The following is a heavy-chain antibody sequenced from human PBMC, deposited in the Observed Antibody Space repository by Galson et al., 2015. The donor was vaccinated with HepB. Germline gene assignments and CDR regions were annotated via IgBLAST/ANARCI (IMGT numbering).Heavy chain of an antibody. D-gene: IGHD3-10*01. CDR2: IYQSGYT. CDR1: GGSIKSGDYS. CDR3: ARGGTTVRGPQGVNWFDP. V-gene: IGHV4-30-2*01. J-gene: IGHJ5*02. Sequence: LTCAVSGGSIKSGDYSWTWVRQPPGKGLQWIGYIYQSGYTYSSPSLKSRVTISLDRSKNQFSLNLSSVTAADTAVYYCARGGTTVRGPQGVNWFDPWGHGTLVTVSS.